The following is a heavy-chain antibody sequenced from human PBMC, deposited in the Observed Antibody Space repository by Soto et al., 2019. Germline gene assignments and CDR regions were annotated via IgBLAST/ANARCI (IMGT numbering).Heavy chain of an antibody. CDR2: IGAGGDT. D-gene: IGHD4-17*01. CDR3: AREMADTVTASWSLNL. Sequence: GGSRRLSCAASGSTFSTYDMHWVRQATGEGLEWVSAIGAGGDTYYADSVKGRFIIFRENAKNSLYLQMNSLTAGDTAVYYCAREMADTVTASWSLNLWGRGTLVTVSS. CDR1: GSTFSTYD. V-gene: IGHV3-13*04. J-gene: IGHJ2*01.